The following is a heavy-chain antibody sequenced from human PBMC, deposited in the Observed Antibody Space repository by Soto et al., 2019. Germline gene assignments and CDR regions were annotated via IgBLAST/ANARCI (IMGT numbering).Heavy chain of an antibody. V-gene: IGHV1-18*01. CDR2: ISPYNGHT. Sequence: QVQLVQSAGEVKKPGASVKVSCKASGYSFTSYGISWVRRAPGQGLEWMGWISPYNGHTQFVERFQGRVTMTTDTATKTCYMELRNLRSDDTAYYYCARDLTIVPATHPRLENYGMDVWGEGTTVIVSS. J-gene: IGHJ6*04. CDR1: GYSFTSYG. CDR3: ARDLTIVPATHPRLENYGMDV. D-gene: IGHD2-2*01.